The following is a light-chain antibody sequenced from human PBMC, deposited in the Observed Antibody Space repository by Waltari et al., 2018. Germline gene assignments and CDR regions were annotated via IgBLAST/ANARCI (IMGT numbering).Light chain of an antibody. CDR1: QSVSSSY. V-gene: IGKV3-20*01. J-gene: IGKJ1*01. Sequence: DIVLTQSPGTLSLSPGESATLPCRASQSVSSSYLAWYQQKPGQAPRLLIYGASSRATGIPDRFSGSGSGTDFTLTISRLEPEDFAVYYCQQYGSSPPTFGQGTKVEIK. CDR3: QQYGSSPPT. CDR2: GAS.